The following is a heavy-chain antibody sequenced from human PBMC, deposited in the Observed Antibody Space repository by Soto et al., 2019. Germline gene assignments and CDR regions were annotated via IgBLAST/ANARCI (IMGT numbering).Heavy chain of an antibody. CDR2: INAGNGNT. V-gene: IGHV1-3*01. Sequence: ASVKVSCKASGYTFTSYAMHWVRQAPGQRLEWMGWINAGNGNTKYSQKFQGRVTITRDTSASTAYMELSSLRSEDTAVYYCAGSLGYCSGGSCDPYFDYWGQGTLVTVSS. D-gene: IGHD2-15*01. J-gene: IGHJ4*02. CDR3: AGSLGYCSGGSCDPYFDY. CDR1: GYTFTSYA.